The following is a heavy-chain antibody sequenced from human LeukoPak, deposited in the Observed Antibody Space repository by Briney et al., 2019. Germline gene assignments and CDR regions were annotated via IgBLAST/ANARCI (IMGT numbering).Heavy chain of an antibody. Sequence: GGSLRLSCAASGFTFSSYAMSWVRQAPGKGLEWVSAISGSGGSTYYVDSVKGRFTISRDNSKNTLYLQMNTLRAEDTAVYYCAKDRRFTMIVVVILDYWGQGTLVTVSS. V-gene: IGHV3-23*01. CDR1: GFTFSSYA. J-gene: IGHJ4*02. CDR2: ISGSGGST. D-gene: IGHD3-22*01. CDR3: AKDRRFTMIVVVILDY.